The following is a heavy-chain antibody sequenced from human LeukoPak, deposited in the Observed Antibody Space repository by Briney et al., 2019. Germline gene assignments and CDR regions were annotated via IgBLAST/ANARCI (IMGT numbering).Heavy chain of an antibody. CDR2: IQSRADGGTT. J-gene: IGHJ4*02. V-gene: IGHV3-15*01. Sequence: PGGSLRLSCAASGFTFSNGWMSWVRQAPGKGLECVGRIQSRADGGTTEYTAHVKGRFTISRDDSKNTLYLQMNSLKADDTAVYFCTTFPLPYKHDEYPEYGDVFDYWGQGTLVTVSS. CDR1: GFTFSNGW. D-gene: IGHD4-17*01. CDR3: TTFPLPYKHDEYPEYGDVFDY.